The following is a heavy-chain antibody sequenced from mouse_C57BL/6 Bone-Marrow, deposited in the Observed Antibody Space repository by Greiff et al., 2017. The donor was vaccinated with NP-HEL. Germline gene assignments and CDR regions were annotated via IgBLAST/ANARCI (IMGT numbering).Heavy chain of an antibody. Sequence: EVQLVESGGGLVQPGGSLKLSCAASGFTFSDYGMAWVRQAPRKGPEWVAFISNLAYSIYYADTVTGRFTISRENAKNTLYLEMSSLRSEDTAMYYGARGDYGSVFAYWGQGTLVTVSA. D-gene: IGHD1-1*01. CDR2: ISNLAYSI. CDR3: ARGDYGSVFAY. CDR1: GFTFSDYG. V-gene: IGHV5-15*01. J-gene: IGHJ3*01.